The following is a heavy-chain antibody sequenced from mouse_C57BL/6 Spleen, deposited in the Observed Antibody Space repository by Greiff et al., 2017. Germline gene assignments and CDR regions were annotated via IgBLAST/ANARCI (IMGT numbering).Heavy chain of an antibody. CDR2: IWRGGST. V-gene: IGHV2-2*01. Sequence: VKLVESGPGLVQPSQSLSITCTVSGFSLTSYGVHWVRQSPGKGLEWLGVIWRGGSTDYNAAFISRLSISKDNSKSQVFFKMNSLQADDTAIYYCARGPGYYFDYWGQGTTLTVSS. CDR3: ARGPGYYFDY. CDR1: GFSLTSYG. J-gene: IGHJ2*01.